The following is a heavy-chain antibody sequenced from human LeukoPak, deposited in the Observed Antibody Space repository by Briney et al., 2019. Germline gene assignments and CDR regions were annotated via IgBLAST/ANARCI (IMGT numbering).Heavy chain of an antibody. D-gene: IGHD5-12*01. Sequence: GGSLRLSCAASGFTFSSYAMSWVRQAPGKGLEWVSAISGSGGSTYYADSVRGRFTISRDNSKNTLYLQMNSLRAEDTAVYYCAKAAGYSGYEKLDYWGRGTLVTVSS. V-gene: IGHV3-23*01. CDR2: ISGSGGST. CDR3: AKAAGYSGYEKLDY. J-gene: IGHJ4*02. CDR1: GFTFSSYA.